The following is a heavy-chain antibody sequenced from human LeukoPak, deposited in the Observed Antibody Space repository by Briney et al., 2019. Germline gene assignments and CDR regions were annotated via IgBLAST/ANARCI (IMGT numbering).Heavy chain of an antibody. J-gene: IGHJ2*01. V-gene: IGHV5-51*01. CDR1: GYSFTTNW. CDR2: IYPGDSET. Sequence: GESLKISCKGSGYSFTTNWIGWVRQMPGKGLEWVGIIYPGDSETRYSPSFQGQVTFSADKSINTAYLQWSSLRASDTAMYFCAKLGSFPSTYWYFDLWGRGTLVTVSS. CDR3: AKLGSFPSTYWYFDL. D-gene: IGHD1-26*01.